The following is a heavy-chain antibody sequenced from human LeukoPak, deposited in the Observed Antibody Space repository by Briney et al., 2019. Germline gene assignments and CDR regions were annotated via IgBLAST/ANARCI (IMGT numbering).Heavy chain of an antibody. CDR3: AGRGYSYDGPYWAFDI. D-gene: IGHD5-18*01. Sequence: SETLSLTCTVSGGSISSYYWSWIRQPPGKGLEWIGYIYYSGSTNYNPSLKSRVTISVDTSKNQFSLKLSSVTAADTAVYYCAGRGYSYDGPYWAFDIWGQGTMVTVSS. CDR2: IYYSGST. J-gene: IGHJ3*02. V-gene: IGHV4-59*01. CDR1: GGSISSYY.